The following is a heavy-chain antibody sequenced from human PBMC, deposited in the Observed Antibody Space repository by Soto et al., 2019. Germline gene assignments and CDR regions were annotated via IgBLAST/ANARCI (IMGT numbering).Heavy chain of an antibody. V-gene: IGHV3-33*08. Sequence: QVQLVESGGGVVQPGRSLRLSCAASGFPFSSYGMHWVRQAPGKGLEWVAVIWYDGSNKYYADSVKGRFTISRDNSKNTLYLQMNSLRAEDTAVYYCARDARHYDSSGYYYMWGQGTLVTVSS. CDR3: ARDARHYDSSGYYYM. CDR2: IWYDGSNK. CDR1: GFPFSSYG. D-gene: IGHD3-22*01. J-gene: IGHJ4*02.